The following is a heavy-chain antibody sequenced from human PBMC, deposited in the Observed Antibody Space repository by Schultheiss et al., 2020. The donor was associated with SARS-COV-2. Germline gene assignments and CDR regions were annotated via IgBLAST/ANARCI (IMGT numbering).Heavy chain of an antibody. J-gene: IGHJ6*02. Sequence: SETLSLTCTVSGDSISSGGYYWSWIRQPPGKGLEWIGYIYYSGSTYYNPSLKSRVTISVDTSKNQFSLKLSSVTAADTAVYYCARDAYDSSGYYRAYGMDVWGQGTTVTVSS. V-gene: IGHV4-31*03. CDR3: ARDAYDSSGYYRAYGMDV. D-gene: IGHD3-22*01. CDR1: GDSISSGGYY. CDR2: IYYSGST.